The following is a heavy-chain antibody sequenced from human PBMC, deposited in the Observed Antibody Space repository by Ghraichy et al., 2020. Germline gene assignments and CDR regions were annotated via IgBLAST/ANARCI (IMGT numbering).Heavy chain of an antibody. CDR2: INHSGST. J-gene: IGHJ4*02. CDR1: GGSFSGYY. D-gene: IGHD4-17*01. CDR3: ARGGRAPTTVTRLDY. V-gene: IGHV4-34*01. Sequence: SETLSLTCAVYGGSFSGYYWSWIRQPPGKGLEWIGEINHSGSTNYNPSLKSRVTISVDTSKNQFSLKLSSVTAADTAVYYCARGGRAPTTVTRLDYWGQGTLVTVSS.